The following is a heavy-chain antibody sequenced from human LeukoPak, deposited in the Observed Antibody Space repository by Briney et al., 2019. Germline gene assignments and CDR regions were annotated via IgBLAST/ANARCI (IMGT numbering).Heavy chain of an antibody. CDR1: GGSISSSNW. CDR2: IYHSGST. Sequence: SGTLSLTCAVSGGSISSSNWWSWVRQPPGKGLEWIGEIYHSGSTNYNPSLKSRVTISVDTSKNQFSLKLSSVTAADTAVYYCARDRGGTHLDAFDIWGQGTMVTVSS. V-gene: IGHV4-4*02. CDR3: ARDRGGTHLDAFDI. J-gene: IGHJ3*02. D-gene: IGHD1-1*01.